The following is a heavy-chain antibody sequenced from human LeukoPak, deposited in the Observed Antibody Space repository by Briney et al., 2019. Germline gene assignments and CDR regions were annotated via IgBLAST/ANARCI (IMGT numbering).Heavy chain of an antibody. CDR2: ISGSGGST. V-gene: IGHV3-23*01. D-gene: IGHD6-19*01. J-gene: IGHJ4*02. CDR1: GFTFSSYA. Sequence: GGSLRLSCAASGFTFSSYAMSWVRQAPGKGLEWVSAISGSGGSTYYADSVKGRFTISRDNSKNTLYLQINSLRAEDTAVYYCARAVAGNDYFDYWGQGTLVTVSS. CDR3: ARAVAGNDYFDY.